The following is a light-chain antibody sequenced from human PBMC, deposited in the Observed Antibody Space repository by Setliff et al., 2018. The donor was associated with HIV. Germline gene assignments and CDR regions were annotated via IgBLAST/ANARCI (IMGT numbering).Light chain of an antibody. CDR3: ATWDDSLSGVV. V-gene: IGLV1-47*01. Sequence: QSVLAQPPSASGTPGQRVTISCSGSSSNIGSNYVYWYQQLPGTAPKLLIYRNNQRPSGVPDRFSGSKSGTSASLAISGLRSADEADYYCATWDDSLSGVVFGGGTKGTVL. J-gene: IGLJ2*01. CDR1: SSNIGSNY. CDR2: RNN.